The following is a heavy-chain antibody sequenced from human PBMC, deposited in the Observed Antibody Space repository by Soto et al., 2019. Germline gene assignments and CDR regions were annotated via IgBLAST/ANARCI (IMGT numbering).Heavy chain of an antibody. D-gene: IGHD3-10*01. V-gene: IGHV1-8*01. CDR2: VNPNSGNT. J-gene: IGHJ4*02. CDR3: ARVRRGGPSDS. CDR1: AYTFTDYD. Sequence: ASVKVSCKASAYTFTDYDINWVRQATGQGLEWMGWVNPNSGNTGYAQKFQGRLTMSRSTSISTAYMELSSLRSDDTAIYYCARVRRGGPSDSWGQGTLVTV.